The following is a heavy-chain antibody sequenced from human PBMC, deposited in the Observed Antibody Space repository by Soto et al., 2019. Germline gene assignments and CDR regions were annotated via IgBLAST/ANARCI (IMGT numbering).Heavy chain of an antibody. CDR1: GGSISSYY. CDR3: ARAGGYCSSTSCSNYYYGMDV. D-gene: IGHD2-2*01. J-gene: IGHJ6*02. Sequence: SETLSLTCTVSGGSISSYYWSWIRQPPGKGLEWIGYIYYSGSTNYNPSLKSRVTISVDTPKNQFSLKLSSVTAADTAVYYCARAGGYCSSTSCSNYYYGMDVWGQGTTVTVSS. CDR2: IYYSGST. V-gene: IGHV4-59*01.